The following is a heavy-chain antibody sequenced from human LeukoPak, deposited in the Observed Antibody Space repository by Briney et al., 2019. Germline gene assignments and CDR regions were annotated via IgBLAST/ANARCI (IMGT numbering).Heavy chain of an antibody. J-gene: IGHJ4*02. D-gene: IGHD6-13*01. V-gene: IGHV3-7*03. Sequence: GGSLRLSCAASGFTFSSYWMSWVRQAPGKGLEWVANIKEDGSEKNYVDSVKGRFTISRDNVKNSLSLQMNSLRTEDTAVYYCARGRQLGHWGQGTLVTVSS. CDR2: IKEDGSEK. CDR1: GFTFSSYW. CDR3: ARGRQLGH.